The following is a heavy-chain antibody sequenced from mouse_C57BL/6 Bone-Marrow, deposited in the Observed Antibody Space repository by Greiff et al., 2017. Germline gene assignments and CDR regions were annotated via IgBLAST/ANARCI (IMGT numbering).Heavy chain of an antibody. Sequence: QVQLQQPGAELVMPGASVKLSCKASGYTFTSYWMHWVKQRPGQGLECIGEIDPSDSYTNYNQKFKGKSTLTVDKSSSTAYMQLSSLTSEDSAVYYCAREGVVATDWYFDVWGTGTTVTVSS. CDR2: IDPSDSYT. J-gene: IGHJ1*03. V-gene: IGHV1-69*01. CDR3: AREGVVATDWYFDV. D-gene: IGHD1-1*01. CDR1: GYTFTSYW.